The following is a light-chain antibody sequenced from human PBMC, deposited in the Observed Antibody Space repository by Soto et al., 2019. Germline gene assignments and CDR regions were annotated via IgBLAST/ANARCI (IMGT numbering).Light chain of an antibody. J-gene: IGLJ1*01. CDR2: EVS. CDR1: SSDFGGYNY. Sequence: QSALTQHPSVSGSPGQSITLSCTGTSSDFGGYNYVSWYQQHPGKAPKLMIYEVSNRPSGVSNRFSGSKSGNTSSLTISLLHAEDEADYYCSSYTSSSSYVFGTGTKLTVL. V-gene: IGLV2-14*01. CDR3: SSYTSSSSYV.